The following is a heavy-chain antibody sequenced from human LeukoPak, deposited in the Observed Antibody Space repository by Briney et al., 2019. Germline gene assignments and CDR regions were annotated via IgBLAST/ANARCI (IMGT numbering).Heavy chain of an antibody. CDR3: ARDREPSIAVAGVDAFDI. Sequence: GASVKVSCKASGYTFTGYYMHWVRQAPGQGLEWMGWINPNSGGTYYAQKFQGRVTMTRDTSISTVYMELSRLRSDDTAVYYCARDREPSIAVAGVDAFDIWGQGTMVTVSS. CDR1: GYTFTGYY. J-gene: IGHJ3*02. D-gene: IGHD6-19*01. V-gene: IGHV1-2*02. CDR2: INPNSGGT.